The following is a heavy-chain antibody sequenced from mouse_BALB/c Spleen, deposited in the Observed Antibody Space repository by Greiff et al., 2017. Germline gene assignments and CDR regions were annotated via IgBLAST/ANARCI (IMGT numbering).Heavy chain of an antibody. Sequence: QVQLQQSGAELVRPGTSVKISCKASGYTFTNYWLGWVKQRPGHGLEWIGDIYPGGGYTNYNEKFKGKATLTADTSSSTAYMQLSSLTSEDSAVYFCARSGAYYGNYYAMDYWGQGTSVTVSS. J-gene: IGHJ4*01. CDR1: GYTFTNYW. CDR2: IYPGGGYT. V-gene: IGHV1-63*02. D-gene: IGHD2-10*01. CDR3: ARSGAYYGNYYAMDY.